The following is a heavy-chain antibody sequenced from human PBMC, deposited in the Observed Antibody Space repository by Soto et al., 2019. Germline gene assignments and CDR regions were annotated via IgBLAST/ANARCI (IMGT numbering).Heavy chain of an antibody. CDR3: AIFTRNRLHKLGFDP. D-gene: IGHD2-21*01. V-gene: IGHV3-21*01. CDR2: ISSSSSYI. CDR1: GFTFISYS. Sequence: GGSLRLSCAASGFTFISYSMNWVRQAPGKGLEWVSSISSSSSYIYHADSVKGRFTISRDNAKNSLYLQMNSLRAEDTAVYYCAIFTRNRLHKLGFDPWGQGPLVSVS. J-gene: IGHJ5*02.